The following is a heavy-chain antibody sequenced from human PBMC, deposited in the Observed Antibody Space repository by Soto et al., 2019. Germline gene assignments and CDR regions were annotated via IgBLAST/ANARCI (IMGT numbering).Heavy chain of an antibody. CDR1: GFTFSDYW. Sequence: GGSLRLSCAASGFTFSDYWMSWVRQAPGKGLEWVANIKQDESEKHYVDSVKGRFTISRDNAENSLYLQMDILRAEDTAVYYCARDRVTLLDYWGQGMLVTVSS. J-gene: IGHJ4*02. CDR2: IKQDESEK. D-gene: IGHD3-10*01. CDR3: ARDRVTLLDY. V-gene: IGHV3-7*01.